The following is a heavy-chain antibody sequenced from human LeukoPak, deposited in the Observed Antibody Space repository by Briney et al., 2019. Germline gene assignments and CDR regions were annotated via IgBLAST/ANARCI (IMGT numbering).Heavy chain of an antibody. J-gene: IGHJ5*02. CDR3: ARDDSPNYDFWSGYYRAASYNWFDP. D-gene: IGHD3-3*01. V-gene: IGHV1-46*01. CDR2: INPSGGST. CDR1: GYTFTSYY. Sequence: ASVKVSCKASGYTFTSYYMHWVRQAPGQGLEWMGIINPSGGSTSYAQKFQGRVTMTRDTSTSTAYMELRSLRSDDTAVYYCARDDSPNYDFWSGYYRAASYNWFDPWGQGTLVTVSS.